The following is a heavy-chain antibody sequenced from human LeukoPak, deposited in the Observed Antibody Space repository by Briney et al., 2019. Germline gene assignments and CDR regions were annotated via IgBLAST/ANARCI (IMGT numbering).Heavy chain of an antibody. Sequence: GRSLRLSCAASGFTFSNYAMYWVRQAPGKGLEWVAVISYDGINKYYADSVKGRFTISRDNSKNTLYLQMNSLRAEDTAVYYCARDPYYDILTGYSLYGMDVWGKGTTVTVSS. CDR3: ARDPYYDILTGYSLYGMDV. J-gene: IGHJ6*04. V-gene: IGHV3-30*04. CDR2: ISYDGINK. D-gene: IGHD3-9*01. CDR1: GFTFSNYA.